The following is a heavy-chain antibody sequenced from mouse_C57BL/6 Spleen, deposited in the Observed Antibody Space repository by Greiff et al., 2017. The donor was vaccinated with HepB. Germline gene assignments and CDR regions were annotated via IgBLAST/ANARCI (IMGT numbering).Heavy chain of an antibody. CDR3: AKAAYYGSSWGYFDV. Sequence: QVQLQQSGPGLVQPSQSLSITCTVSGFSLTSYGVHWVRQSPGKGLEWLGVIWRGGSTDYNAAFMSRLSITKDNSKSQVFFKMNSLQAADTAIYYCAKAAYYGSSWGYFDVWGTGTTVTVSS. V-gene: IGHV2-5*01. D-gene: IGHD1-1*01. CDR2: IWRGGST. J-gene: IGHJ1*03. CDR1: GFSLTSYG.